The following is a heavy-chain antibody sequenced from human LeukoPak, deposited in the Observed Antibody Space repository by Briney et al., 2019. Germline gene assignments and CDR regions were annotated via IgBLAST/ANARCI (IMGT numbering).Heavy chain of an antibody. CDR1: GGSISSYY. CDR3: ARLRIAPVYDYYYYGMDV. Sequence: PSETLSLTCTVSGGSISSYYWSWIRQPPGKGLEWIGYIYYSGSTNYNPSLKSRVTISVDTSKNQFSLKLSSVTAADTAVYYWARLRIAPVYDYYYYGMDVWGQGTTVTVSS. D-gene: IGHD6-13*01. J-gene: IGHJ6*02. V-gene: IGHV4-59*08. CDR2: IYYSGST.